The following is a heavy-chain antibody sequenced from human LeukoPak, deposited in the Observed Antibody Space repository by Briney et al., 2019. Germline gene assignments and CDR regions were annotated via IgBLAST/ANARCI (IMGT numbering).Heavy chain of an antibody. J-gene: IGHJ3*02. CDR2: IYYSGST. CDR1: GGSINSYY. CDR3: ARSEPDTGIAAAGTESAFDI. V-gene: IGHV4-59*01. D-gene: IGHD6-13*01. Sequence: PSETLSLTCTVSGGSINSYYWTWIRQPPGKGLEWIGYIYYSGSTNYNPSLKSRVTISVDTSKNQFSLKLSSVTAADTAVYYCARSEPDTGIAAAGTESAFDIWGQGTMVTVSS.